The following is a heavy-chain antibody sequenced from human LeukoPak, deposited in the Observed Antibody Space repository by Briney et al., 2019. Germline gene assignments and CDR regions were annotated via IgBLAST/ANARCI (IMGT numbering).Heavy chain of an antibody. V-gene: IGHV1-2*02. D-gene: IGHD6-13*01. Sequence: ASVKVSCKASGYTFTGHYMHWVRQAPGQGLEWMGWINPNSGGTNYAQKFQGRVTMTRDTSISTAYMELSRLRSDDTAVYYCARGPRWRAAGTDYYGMDVWGQGTTVTVSS. CDR2: INPNSGGT. CDR1: GYTFTGHY. J-gene: IGHJ6*02. CDR3: ARGPRWRAAGTDYYGMDV.